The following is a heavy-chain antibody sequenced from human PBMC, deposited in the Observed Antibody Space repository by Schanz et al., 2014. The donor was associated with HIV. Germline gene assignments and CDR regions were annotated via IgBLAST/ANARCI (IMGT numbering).Heavy chain of an antibody. Sequence: VQLLESGGGVVQPGGSLRLSCAASGFTFSTYAMTWVRQAPGKGLEWVAVIWFDGSNQYYIDSVKGRFTISRDNSKNTLYLQMNSLRAEDTAVYYCAKDQGYDFWSGYYNYYDMDVWGQGTTVTVSS. J-gene: IGHJ6*02. V-gene: IGHV3-30*02. CDR3: AKDQGYDFWSGYYNYYDMDV. D-gene: IGHD3-3*01. CDR1: GFTFSTYA. CDR2: IWFDGSNQ.